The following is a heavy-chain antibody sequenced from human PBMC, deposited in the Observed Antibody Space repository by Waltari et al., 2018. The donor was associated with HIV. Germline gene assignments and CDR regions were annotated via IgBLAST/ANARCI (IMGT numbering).Heavy chain of an antibody. Sequence: VQLVEAGGDVVQPGGSLRLSCDVTGILFSSYGMHWVRQAPGKGLEWMSFITYDGSNKYYADSVKGRFTISRDSSKNTLYLQMNGLRSEDTAVYYCAKDGYTPTYFDYWGQGTLVTVSS. V-gene: IGHV3-30*02. D-gene: IGHD1-1*01. CDR1: GILFSSYG. J-gene: IGHJ4*02. CDR3: AKDGYTPTYFDY. CDR2: ITYDGSNK.